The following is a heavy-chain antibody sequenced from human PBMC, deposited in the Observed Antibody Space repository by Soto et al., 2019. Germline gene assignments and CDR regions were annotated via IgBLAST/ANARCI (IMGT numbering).Heavy chain of an antibody. J-gene: IGHJ5*02. D-gene: IGHD3-16*01. CDR2: INAGNRNT. CDR3: ARGDDLNLGES. Sequence: APVKVSCKASGYTFTSYAMHWVRQAPGQRLEWMGWINAGNRNTKYSQKFQGRVTITRDTSASTAYMELSSLRSEDTAVYYCARGDDLNLGESWGQGNLVTVS. CDR1: GYTFTSYA. V-gene: IGHV1-3*01.